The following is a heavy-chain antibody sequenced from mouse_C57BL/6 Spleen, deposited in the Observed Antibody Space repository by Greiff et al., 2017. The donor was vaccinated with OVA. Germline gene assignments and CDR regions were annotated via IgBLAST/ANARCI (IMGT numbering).Heavy chain of an antibody. V-gene: IGHV2-4*01. CDR1: GFSLTSYG. Sequence: VKLQESGPGLVQPSQSLSITCTVSGFSLTSYGVHWVRQPPGKGLEWLGVIWSGGSTDYNAAFISRLSISKDNSKSQVFFKMNSLQADDTAIYYCANYDYGYYAMDYWGQGTSVTVSS. J-gene: IGHJ4*01. CDR3: ANYDYGYYAMDY. CDR2: IWSGGST. D-gene: IGHD2-4*01.